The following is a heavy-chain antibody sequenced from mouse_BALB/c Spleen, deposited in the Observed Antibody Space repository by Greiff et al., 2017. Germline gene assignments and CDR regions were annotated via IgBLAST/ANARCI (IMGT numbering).Heavy chain of an antibody. J-gene: IGHJ2*01. D-gene: IGHD2-2*01. CDR1: GFTFSSYA. CDR2: ISSGGST. Sequence: EVQLQESGGGLVKPGGSLKLSCAASGFTFSSYAMSWVRQTPEKRLEWVASISSGGSTYYPDSVKGRFTISRDNARNILYLQMSSLRSEDTAMYYCARDGNDLYFDYWGQGTTLTVSS. V-gene: IGHV5-6-5*01. CDR3: ARDGNDLYFDY.